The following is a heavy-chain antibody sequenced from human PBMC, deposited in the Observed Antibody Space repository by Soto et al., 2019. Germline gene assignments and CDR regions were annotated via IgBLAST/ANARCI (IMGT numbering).Heavy chain of an antibody. J-gene: IGHJ4*02. CDR1: GFTFKDYY. D-gene: IGHD3-3*01. Sequence: QVQLVESGGGLVKPGGSLRLSCFTSGFTFKDYYMGWIRQAPGKGLEWLSYISGSGDAIYYADSVKGRFTTSRDNTKNSLMMEMNSLSVDDSAVYYCARGSRQRFLEWLLFDYWGQGALVTVS. CDR2: ISGSGDAI. V-gene: IGHV3-11*01. CDR3: ARGSRQRFLEWLLFDY.